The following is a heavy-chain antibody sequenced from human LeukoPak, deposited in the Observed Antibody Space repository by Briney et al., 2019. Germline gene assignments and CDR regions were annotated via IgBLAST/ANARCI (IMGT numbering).Heavy chain of an antibody. D-gene: IGHD6-19*01. CDR3: TRVPPYASGWSKGVLDS. V-gene: IGHV4-59*12. CDR1: GGSISSYY. CDR2: IYHSGST. J-gene: IGHJ4*02. Sequence: PSETLPLTCTVSGGSISSYYRGWIRQPPGKGLEWIGSIYHSGSTNYNPSLKSRVTISVDKSKNQFSLRMTSVTAADTAVYYCTRVPPYASGWSKGVLDSWGRGTLVTVSS.